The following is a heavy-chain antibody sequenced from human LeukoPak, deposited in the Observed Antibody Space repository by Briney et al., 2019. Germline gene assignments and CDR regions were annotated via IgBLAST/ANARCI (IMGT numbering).Heavy chain of an antibody. V-gene: IGHV4-59*01. J-gene: IGHJ4*02. CDR1: GGSISSYY. Sequence: SETLSLTCTVCGGSISSYYWSWIRQPPGKGLEWIGYIYYSGSTNYNPSLKSRVTISVDTSKNQFSLKLSSVTAADTAVYYCARVRGVIRGYYFDYWGQGTLVTVSS. CDR3: ARVRGVIRGYYFDY. CDR2: IYYSGST. D-gene: IGHD3-10*01.